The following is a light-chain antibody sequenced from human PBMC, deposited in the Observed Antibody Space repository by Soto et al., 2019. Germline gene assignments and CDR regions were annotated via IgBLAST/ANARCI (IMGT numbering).Light chain of an antibody. Sequence: DIQMTQSSSSLSASVGDRVTITCRASQGLSHYLAWYQQKPGKVPKLLIYAASTLLSGVPSRFRGSGSGTDFTLTISSLKPEDVATYYGQKYNNAPQLTVGGGTKVEIK. V-gene: IGKV1-27*01. CDR3: QKYNNAPQLT. CDR1: QGLSHY. CDR2: AAS. J-gene: IGKJ4*02.